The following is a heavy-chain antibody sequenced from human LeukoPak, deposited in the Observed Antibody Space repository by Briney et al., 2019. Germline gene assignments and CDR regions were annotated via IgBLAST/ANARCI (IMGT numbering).Heavy chain of an antibody. CDR2: ISYDGSNK. V-gene: IGHV3-30-3*01. Sequence: GGSLRLSCAASGFTFSSYAMHWVRQAPGKGLEWVAVISYDGSNKYYADSVKGRFTISRDNSKNTLYLQMNSLRAEDTVVYYCARGSPSYWDYYFDYWGQGTLVTVSS. CDR3: ARGSPSYWDYYFDY. D-gene: IGHD1-26*01. CDR1: GFTFSSYA. J-gene: IGHJ4*02.